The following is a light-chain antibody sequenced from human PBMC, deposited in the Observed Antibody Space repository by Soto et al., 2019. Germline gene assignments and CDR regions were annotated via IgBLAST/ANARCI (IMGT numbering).Light chain of an antibody. J-gene: IGKJ2*01. CDR3: QHRGKWPRT. CDR2: GAS. CDR1: QSVSSY. Sequence: EIVLTQSPATLSLSPGERATLSCRASQSVSSYLAWYPQKPGQAPRLLIYGASNRATGIPARFSGSGSGTDFTLTISSLEPEDFAVYYCQHRGKWPRTFGQGTKLEIK. V-gene: IGKV3-11*01.